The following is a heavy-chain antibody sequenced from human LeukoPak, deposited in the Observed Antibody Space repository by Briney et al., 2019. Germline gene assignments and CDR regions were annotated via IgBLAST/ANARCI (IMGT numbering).Heavy chain of an antibody. V-gene: IGHV4-4*07. CDR2: IYTSGSN. CDR1: GGSITSYF. Sequence: PSETLSLTCTVSGGSITSYFWSWIRQPAGEGLEWIGRIYTSGSNKYNPSLKSRVTMSVDTSKNQFSLKLSSVTAADTAVFYCAREGYTSSWYSGYYYFDYWGQGTLVTVSS. J-gene: IGHJ4*02. D-gene: IGHD6-13*01. CDR3: AREGYTSSWYSGYYYFDY.